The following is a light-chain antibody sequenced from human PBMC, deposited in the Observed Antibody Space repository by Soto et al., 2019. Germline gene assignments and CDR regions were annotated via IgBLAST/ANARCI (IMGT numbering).Light chain of an antibody. J-gene: IGKJ1*01. CDR3: LQYKTYPWT. CDR2: AAS. V-gene: IGKV1-17*01. CDR1: QGIRND. Sequence: DIQMTQSPSSLSASVGDRVTITSRASQGIRNDLDWFQQKPAKAPERLLYAASSLQSGVPSSFSGSGSGTGFSLTITSLEAEDFATWFRLQYKTYPWTFGQGTKVDIK.